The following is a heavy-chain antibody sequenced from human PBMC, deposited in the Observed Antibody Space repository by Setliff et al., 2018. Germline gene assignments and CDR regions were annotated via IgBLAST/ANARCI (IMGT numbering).Heavy chain of an antibody. CDR1: GFTFTDYG. Sequence: ASVKVSCKSSGFTFTDYGITWVRQVPGRGLEWMGWINNYNFNTQYAQKFQGRVTVTTDTSTTTAYMELRSLRADDTAVYYCARINFYVSSGYYYAPELWGQGTTVTV. CDR3: ARINFYVSSGYYYAPEL. D-gene: IGHD3-22*01. J-gene: IGHJ4*02. CDR2: INNYNFNT. V-gene: IGHV1-18*01.